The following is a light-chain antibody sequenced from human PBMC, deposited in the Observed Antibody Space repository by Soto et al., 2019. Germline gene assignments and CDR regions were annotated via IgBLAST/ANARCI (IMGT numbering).Light chain of an antibody. V-gene: IGKV3-15*01. CDR2: GAS. Sequence: EIVLTQSPGTLSLSPGQRATLSCGASQSFSSNLAWYQQKPGQAPRLLIYGASTRATGVPARFSGSGSGTEFTLTISSLQSEDFALYYCQQYNNWPLTFGGGTKVDIK. CDR3: QQYNNWPLT. J-gene: IGKJ4*01. CDR1: QSFSSN.